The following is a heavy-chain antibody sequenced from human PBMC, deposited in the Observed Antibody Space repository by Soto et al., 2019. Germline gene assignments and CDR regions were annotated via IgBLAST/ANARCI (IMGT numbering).Heavy chain of an antibody. D-gene: IGHD2-2*01. V-gene: IGHV1-3*04. Sequence: ASVKVSCKASGYTFTNYSMHWVRQAPGQRLEWMGWINTDNGKTRDSQRFQDRVTLTTDTSANTVYMDLSGLKSEDTAVYYCTFAPNWTYQLTRYWGRGTLVTVSS. CDR2: INTDNGKT. CDR3: TFAPNWTYQLTRY. J-gene: IGHJ4*02. CDR1: GYTFTNYS.